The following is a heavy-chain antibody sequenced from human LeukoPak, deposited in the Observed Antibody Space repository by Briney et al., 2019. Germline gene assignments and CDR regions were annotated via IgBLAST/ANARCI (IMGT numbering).Heavy chain of an antibody. J-gene: IGHJ6*02. CDR2: IYYSGST. V-gene: IGHV4-59*08. Sequence: SETLSLTCTVSGGSISSYYWSWIRQPPGKGLEWIGYIYYSGSTNYNPSIKSRVTISVDTSKNQFSLKLSSVTAADTAVYYCARRSPYYYYYGMDVWGQGTTVTVSS. CDR1: GGSISSYY. CDR3: ARRSPYYYYYGMDV.